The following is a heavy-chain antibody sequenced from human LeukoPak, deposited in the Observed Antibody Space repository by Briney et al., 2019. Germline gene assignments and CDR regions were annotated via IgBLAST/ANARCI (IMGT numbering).Heavy chain of an antibody. D-gene: IGHD1-1*01. Sequence: SETLSLTCTVSGDSISSGGHYWNWLRERPGKGLEWIGYIFYTGSTYYNPSLKSRVTISVDTSKNQFSLKLSSVTAADTAVYYCARSPGIWNEYGRLEYWGQGALVTVSS. J-gene: IGHJ4*02. CDR2: IFYTGST. CDR3: ARSPGIWNEYGRLEY. CDR1: GDSISSGGHY. V-gene: IGHV4-31*03.